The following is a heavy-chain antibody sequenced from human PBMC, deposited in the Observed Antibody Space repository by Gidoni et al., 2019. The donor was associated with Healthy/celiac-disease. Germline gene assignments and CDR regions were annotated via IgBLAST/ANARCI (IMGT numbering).Heavy chain of an antibody. V-gene: IGHV3-30*04. Sequence: QVQLVESGGGVVQPGRSLRLSCAASGFTFSSYAMHWVRQAPGKGLEWVAVISYDGSNKYYADSVKGRFTISRDNSKNTLYLQMNSLRAEDTAVYYCAMGPYSSSPIVYWGQGTLVTVSS. CDR1: GFTFSSYA. CDR3: AMGPYSSSPIVY. J-gene: IGHJ4*02. CDR2: ISYDGSNK. D-gene: IGHD6-13*01.